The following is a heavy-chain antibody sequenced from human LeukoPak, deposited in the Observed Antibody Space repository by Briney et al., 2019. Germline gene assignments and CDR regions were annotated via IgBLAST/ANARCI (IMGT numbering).Heavy chain of an antibody. CDR3: AKEGRGYSGYDTGAVTT. J-gene: IGHJ5*02. Sequence: GGSLRLSCAASGFTFSSYAMSWVRQAPGKGLEWVSAISGSGGSTYYADSVKGRFTISRDNSKNTLYLQMNSLRAEDTAVYYCAKEGRGYSGYDTGAVTTWGQGTLVTVSS. V-gene: IGHV3-23*01. D-gene: IGHD5-12*01. CDR2: ISGSGGST. CDR1: GFTFSSYA.